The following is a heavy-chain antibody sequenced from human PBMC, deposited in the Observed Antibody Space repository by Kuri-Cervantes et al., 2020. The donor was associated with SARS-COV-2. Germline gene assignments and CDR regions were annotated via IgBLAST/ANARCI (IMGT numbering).Heavy chain of an antibody. V-gene: IGHV1-46*01. Sequence: ALVKFSSKASGDTSTSYYMPCVRQAPGQGLEWRGIINPSGGSTSYAQKFQSRVTMTRDTSTSTVYMELSSLRSEDTAVYYCARDSYGEYYWGQGTLVTVSS. J-gene: IGHJ4*02. CDR3: ARDSYGEYY. CDR1: GDTSTSYY. CDR2: INPSGGST. D-gene: IGHD3-10*01.